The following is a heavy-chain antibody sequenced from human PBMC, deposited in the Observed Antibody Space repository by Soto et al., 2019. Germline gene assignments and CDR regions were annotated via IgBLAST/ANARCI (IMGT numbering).Heavy chain of an antibody. CDR1: GFTFSSYA. CDR3: AKDHGGITIFGVVIIDYFGY. J-gene: IGHJ4*02. V-gene: IGHV3-23*01. D-gene: IGHD3-3*01. Sequence: GSLRLSCAASGFTFSSYAMSWVRQAPGKGLEWVSAISGSGGSTYYADSVKGRFTISRDNSKNTLYLQMNSLRAEDTAVYYCAKDHGGITIFGVVIIDYFGYWGQGTLVTVSS. CDR2: ISGSGGST.